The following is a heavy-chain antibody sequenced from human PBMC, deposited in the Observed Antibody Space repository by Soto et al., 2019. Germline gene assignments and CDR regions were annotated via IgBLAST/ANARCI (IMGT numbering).Heavy chain of an antibody. J-gene: IGHJ6*02. Sequence: HPGGSLRLSCVASGVTFRKYAMSWVRQAPGKGLEWVSAITPRGGSTYYADPVKGRFTISRDISKDTVFLQMSSPRAEDTAVYYCAKDMIIAAAGNAGPYYGMDVWGQGTKVTVSS. D-gene: IGHD6-13*01. V-gene: IGHV3-23*01. CDR2: ITPRGGST. CDR1: GVTFRKYA. CDR3: AKDMIIAAAGNAGPYYGMDV.